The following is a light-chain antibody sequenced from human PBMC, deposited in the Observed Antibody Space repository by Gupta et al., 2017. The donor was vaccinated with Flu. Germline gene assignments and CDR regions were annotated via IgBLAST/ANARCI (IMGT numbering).Light chain of an antibody. J-gene: IGLJ3*02. V-gene: IGLV1-44*01. CDR2: VTN. Sequence: QSVLTQPPSASGTPGQRVTIFCSGSSPNIGTNTVNWYQQLPGTAPKVLIYVTNQRPSGVPDRFSGSKSGTSASLAICGLQSEDEADYYCAAWDDSLNGWVFGGGTKLTVL. CDR3: AAWDDSLNGWV. CDR1: SPNIGTNT.